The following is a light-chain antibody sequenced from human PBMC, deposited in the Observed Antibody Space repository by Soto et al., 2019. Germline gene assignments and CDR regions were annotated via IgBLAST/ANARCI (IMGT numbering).Light chain of an antibody. CDR3: QLSHTTLT. CDR2: DAS. CDR1: QDIRNY. V-gene: IGKV1-9*01. Sequence: IQLTQSPSSLSASVGDRVTVTCRASQDIRNYLAWYQQKPGKAPKLLICDASTLYSGVPSRFSGSGSGTDFTLTISSLQPEDSATYYCQLSHTTLTFGQGTRLEIK. J-gene: IGKJ5*01.